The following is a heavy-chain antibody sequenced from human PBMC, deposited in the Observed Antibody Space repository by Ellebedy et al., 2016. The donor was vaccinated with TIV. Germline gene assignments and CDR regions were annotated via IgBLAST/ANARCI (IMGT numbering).Heavy chain of an antibody. V-gene: IGHV3-23*01. CDR2: ISGSGGST. CDR1: GFTFSSYA. CDR3: AKDLTAMGPVDTCY. Sequence: PGGSLRLSCTASGFTFSSYAMSWVRQAPGKGLEWVSAISGSGGSTYYADSVKGRFTISRDNSKNTLYLQMNSLRAEDTAVYYCAKDLTAMGPVDTCYWGQGTLVTVSS. D-gene: IGHD3-16*01. J-gene: IGHJ4*02.